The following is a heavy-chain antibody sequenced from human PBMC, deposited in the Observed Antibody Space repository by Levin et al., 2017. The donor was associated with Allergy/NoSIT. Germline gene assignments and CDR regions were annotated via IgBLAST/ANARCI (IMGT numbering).Heavy chain of an antibody. CDR2: ISGSGGST. CDR3: AKVICSGGSCYYTTIDY. J-gene: IGHJ4*02. D-gene: IGHD2-15*01. CDR1: GFTFSSYA. V-gene: IGHV3-23*01. Sequence: GGSLRLSCAASGFTFSSYAMSWVRQAPGKGLEWVSAISGSGGSTYYADSVKGRFTISRDNSKNTLYLQMNSLRAEDTAVYYCAKVICSGGSCYYTTIDYWGLGTLVTVSS.